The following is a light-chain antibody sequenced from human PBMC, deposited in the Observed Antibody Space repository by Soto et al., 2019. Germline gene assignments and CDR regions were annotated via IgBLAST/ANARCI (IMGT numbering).Light chain of an antibody. CDR2: GAS. Sequence: IVLTQSPGTLSLSPGERATLSCRASQSVRSSYLAWYQQKPGQAPRLLMYGASSRATGIPDRFSGSGSGTDFTLTISSLEPEDFALYYCQQYGSSPFTFGGGTKVEIK. J-gene: IGKJ4*01. CDR3: QQYGSSPFT. CDR1: QSVRSSY. V-gene: IGKV3-20*01.